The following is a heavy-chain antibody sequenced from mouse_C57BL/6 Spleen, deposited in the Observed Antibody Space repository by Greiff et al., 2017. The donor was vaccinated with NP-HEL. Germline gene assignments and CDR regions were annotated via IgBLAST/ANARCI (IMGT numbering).Heavy chain of an antibody. V-gene: IGHV5-17*01. D-gene: IGHD2-5*01. CDR3: ARPTIVTRGLYFDY. CDR1: GFTFSDYG. J-gene: IGHJ2*01. Sequence: EVKVVESGGGLVKPGGSLKLSCAASGFTFSDYGMHWVRQAPEKGLEWVAYISSGSSTIYYADTVKGRFTISRDNAKNTLFLQMTSLRSEDTAMYYCARPTIVTRGLYFDYWGQGTTLTVSS. CDR2: ISSGSSTI.